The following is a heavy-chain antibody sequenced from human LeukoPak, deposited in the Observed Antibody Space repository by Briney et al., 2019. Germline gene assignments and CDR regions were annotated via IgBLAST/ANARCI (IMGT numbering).Heavy chain of an antibody. Sequence: GGSLRLSCAASGFTFSSYWMSWVRQAPGTGLEWVANIHQDGSEKYYVDSVKGRFTISRDNAKNSLYLQMNSLRAEDTAIYYCGRESYSSTFDYWGQGTLVTVSS. CDR3: GRESYSSTFDY. V-gene: IGHV3-7*01. CDR1: GFTFSSYW. J-gene: IGHJ4*02. D-gene: IGHD2-21*01. CDR2: IHQDGSEK.